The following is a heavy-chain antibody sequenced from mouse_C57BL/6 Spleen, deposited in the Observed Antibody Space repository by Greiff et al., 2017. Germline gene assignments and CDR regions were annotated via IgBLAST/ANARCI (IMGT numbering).Heavy chain of an antibody. Sequence: LQQSGAELVRPGASVKMSCKASGYTFTSYNMHWVKQTPRQGLEWIGAIYPGNGDTSYNQKFKGKATLTVDKSSSTAYMQLSSLTSEDSAVYFCARGTYYGNTRYCDVWGTGTTVTVSS. CDR2: IYPGNGDT. D-gene: IGHD2-10*01. J-gene: IGHJ1*03. CDR1: GYTFTSYN. CDR3: ARGTYYGNTRYCDV. V-gene: IGHV1-12*01.